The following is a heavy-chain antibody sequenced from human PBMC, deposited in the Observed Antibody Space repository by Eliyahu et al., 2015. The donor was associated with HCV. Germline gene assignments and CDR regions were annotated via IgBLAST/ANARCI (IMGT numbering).Heavy chain of an antibody. CDR2: TYYRSKWCN. D-gene: IGHD6-13*01. CDR1: GDXVSSNXAA. V-gene: IGHV6-1*01. Sequence: QVQLQQSGPGLVKPSQTXXLTCAIPGDXVSSNXAAWNWIRQSPSRGLEWLGRTYYRSKWCNDYAVSVKSRITINADTSKNQFSLQLNSVTPEDTAVYYCARIPLWGATGTYEWGQGTLVTVSS. CDR3: ARIPLWGATGTYE. J-gene: IGHJ1*01.